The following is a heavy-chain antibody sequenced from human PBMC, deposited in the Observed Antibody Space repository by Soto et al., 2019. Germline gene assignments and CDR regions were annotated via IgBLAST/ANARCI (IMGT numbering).Heavy chain of an antibody. CDR3: ARPLLRRSSLYYFDY. CDR2: INPSGGST. CDR1: GYTFTSYY. D-gene: IGHD6-13*01. J-gene: IGHJ4*02. V-gene: IGHV1-46*01. Sequence: QVQLVQSGAEVKKPGASVKVSCKASGYTFTSYYMHWVRQAPGQGLEWMGIINPSGGSTSYAQKSQGRDTTTRDTSTSTVYMELSSLRSEDTAVYYCARPLLRRSSLYYFDYWGQGTLFTVSS.